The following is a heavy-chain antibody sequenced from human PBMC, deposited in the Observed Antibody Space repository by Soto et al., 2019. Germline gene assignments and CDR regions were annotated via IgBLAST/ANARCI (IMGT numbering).Heavy chain of an antibody. CDR2: ISPDGSNK. D-gene: IGHD6-19*01. J-gene: IGHJ5*02. CDR1: GFTFSSYG. V-gene: IGHV3-30*18. Sequence: QVKLVEYGGGVVQPGRSLRLSCAASGFTFSSYGMHWVRQAPGKGLEWVAVISPDGSNKDYADSVKGRFTISRDNSKNTLYLQRNSLIVEDKAVYYCAKPRSSVQWLTFDPWGHGTLVTDSS. CDR3: AKPRSSVQWLTFDP.